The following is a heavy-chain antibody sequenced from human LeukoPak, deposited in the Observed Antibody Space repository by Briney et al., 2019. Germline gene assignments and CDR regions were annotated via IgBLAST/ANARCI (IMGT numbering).Heavy chain of an antibody. J-gene: IGHJ4*02. V-gene: IGHV3-7*04. CDR2: IKQDGSEK. CDR1: GFTSNWYW. D-gene: IGHD6-13*01. Sequence: GGSLRLSCAASGFTSNWYWMTWVRQAPGEGLEWVANIKQDGSEKNHVDSEKGRFTISRDNAKNSLYLQMNSLRAEDTAVYYCARGLLAAAGIDYWGQGALVTVSS. CDR3: ARGLLAAAGIDY.